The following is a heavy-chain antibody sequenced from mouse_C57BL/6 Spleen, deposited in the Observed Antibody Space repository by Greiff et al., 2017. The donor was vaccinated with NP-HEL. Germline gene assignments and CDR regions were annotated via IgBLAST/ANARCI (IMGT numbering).Heavy chain of an antibody. CDR2: IYPSDSET. D-gene: IGHD1-1*01. J-gene: IGHJ2*01. Sequence: VQLQQPGAELVRPGSSVKLSCKASGYTFTSYWMDWVKQRPGQGLEWIGNIYPSDSETHYNQKFKDKATLTVDKSSSTAYMQLSSLTSEDSAVYYCARADYYGSSPYYYDDWGQGTTLTVSS. CDR1: GYTFTSYW. CDR3: ARADYYGSSPYYYDD. V-gene: IGHV1-61*01.